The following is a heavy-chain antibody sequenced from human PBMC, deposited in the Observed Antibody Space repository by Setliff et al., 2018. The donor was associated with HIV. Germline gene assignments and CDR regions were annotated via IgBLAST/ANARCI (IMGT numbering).Heavy chain of an antibody. CDR1: GYSLTELS. V-gene: IGHV1-24*01. D-gene: IGHD1-26*01. CDR2: FDPEDGET. Sequence: ASVKVSCKVSGYSLTELSMHWVRQASEKGLEWMGYFDPEDGETVQAQKFQGRVTMTTDTSTGTAYMELRSLRSDDTAMYYCARDVSGSYHLDAFDIWGQGTMVTVSS. J-gene: IGHJ3*02. CDR3: ARDVSGSYHLDAFDI.